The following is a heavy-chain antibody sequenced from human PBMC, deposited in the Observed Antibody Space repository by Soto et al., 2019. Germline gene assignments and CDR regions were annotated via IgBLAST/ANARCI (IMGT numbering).Heavy chain of an antibody. CDR3: ARTTVTTGFYYGMDL. D-gene: IGHD4-17*01. CDR1: GFPFDDFA. V-gene: IGHV3-49*04. Sequence: GGSLRLSCTGSGFPFDDFAINWVRQAPGKGLEWVGLIRNQSYQETTEYAAAVKGRFTISRANDGNSLFLQMNGLRSDDTALYYCARTTVTTGFYYGMDLWGQGTMVTVSS. CDR2: IRNQSYQETT. J-gene: IGHJ6*02.